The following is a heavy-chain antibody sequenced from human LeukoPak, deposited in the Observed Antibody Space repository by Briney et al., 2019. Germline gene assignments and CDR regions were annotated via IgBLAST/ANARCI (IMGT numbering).Heavy chain of an antibody. CDR2: INHSGST. CDR1: GGSFSGYY. D-gene: IGHD6-13*01. J-gene: IGHJ5*02. V-gene: IGHV4-34*01. Sequence: SETLSLTCAVYGGSFSGYYWSWIRQPPGKGLEWIGEINHSGSTNYNPSLKSRVTISVDTSKNQFSLKLSSVTAADTAVYYCARGKIKCSSSWERVPNWFDPWGQGTLVTVSS. CDR3: ARGKIKCSSSWERVPNWFDP.